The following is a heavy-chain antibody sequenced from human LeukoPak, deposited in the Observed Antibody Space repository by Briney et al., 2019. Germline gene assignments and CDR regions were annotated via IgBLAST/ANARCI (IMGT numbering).Heavy chain of an antibody. CDR2: IYSGGST. J-gene: IGHJ4*02. CDR3: ARGRCSSTSCYERGGPFDY. Sequence: GGSLRLSCTASGFTVSSNYMSWVRQAPGKGLEWVSVIYSGGSTYYADSVKGRFTISRDNSKNTLYLQMNSLRAEDTAMYYCARGRCSSTSCYERGGPFDYWGQGTLVTVSS. CDR1: GFTVSSNY. D-gene: IGHD2-2*01. V-gene: IGHV3-53*01.